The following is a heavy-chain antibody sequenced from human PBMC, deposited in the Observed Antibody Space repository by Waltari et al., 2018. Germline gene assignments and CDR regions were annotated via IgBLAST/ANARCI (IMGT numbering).Heavy chain of an antibody. CDR3: ARRRSLPHPYYFDY. J-gene: IGHJ4*02. CDR1: GGSFSDSS. CDR2: INHSGNT. Sequence: QVHLQQWGEGLLKPSATLSLTCAVSGGSFSDSSWSWIRPPPGKGLEWIGEINHSGNTNYNPSLKSRVTTSVDTSKTQFSLKVTSVTAADTAVYYCARRRSLPHPYYFDYWGQGTLVTVSS. V-gene: IGHV4-34*01.